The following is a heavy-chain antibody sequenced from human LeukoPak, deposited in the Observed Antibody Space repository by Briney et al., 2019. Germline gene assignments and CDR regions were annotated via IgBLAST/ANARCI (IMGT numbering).Heavy chain of an antibody. J-gene: IGHJ4*02. CDR2: ISSRSSYI. D-gene: IGHD1-26*01. V-gene: IGHV3-21*01. Sequence: GGSLRLSCAASGFTFSSHSMNWVRQAPGERLEWVSSISSRSSYIYYADSVKGRFTISRDDAKNSLFLQMNSLRAEDTAVYYCARRIVGAELDYWGQGTLVTVSS. CDR3: ARRIVGAELDY. CDR1: GFTFSSHS.